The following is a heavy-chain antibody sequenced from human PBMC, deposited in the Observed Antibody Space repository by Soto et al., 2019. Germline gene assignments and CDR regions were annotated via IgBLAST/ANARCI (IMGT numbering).Heavy chain of an antibody. CDR2: ISGSGGST. CDR3: AKDNYYSSGYYSFGYYYGMDV. CDR1: GVNFSSYA. V-gene: IGHV3-23*01. J-gene: IGHJ6*02. D-gene: IGHD3-22*01. Sequence: GGPLNLSGAAAGVNFSSYAMSWVSQAQGKGLEWVSAISGSGGSTYYADSVKGRFTISRDNSKNTLYLQMNSLRAEDTAVYYCAKDNYYSSGYYSFGYYYGMDVWGQGTTVTVS.